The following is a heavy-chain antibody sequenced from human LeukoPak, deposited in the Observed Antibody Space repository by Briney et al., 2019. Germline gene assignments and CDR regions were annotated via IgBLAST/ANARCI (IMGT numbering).Heavy chain of an antibody. CDR2: IYYSGST. D-gene: IGHD4-11*01. J-gene: IGHJ3*02. CDR1: GGSISSGGYY. CDR3: ARYSIRVTADAFDI. Sequence: SQTLSLTCTVSGGSISSGGYYWSWIRQHPGKGLEWIGYIYYSGSTYYNPSLKGRVTISVDTSKNQFSLKLSSVTAADTAVYYCARYSIRVTADAFDIWGQGTMVTVSS. V-gene: IGHV4-31*03.